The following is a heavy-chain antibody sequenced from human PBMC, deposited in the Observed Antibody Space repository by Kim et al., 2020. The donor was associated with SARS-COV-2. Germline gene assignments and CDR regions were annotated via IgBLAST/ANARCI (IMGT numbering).Heavy chain of an antibody. D-gene: IGHD3-10*01. CDR3: AAYYYGSGSYRRDY. V-gene: IGHV4-59*01. J-gene: IGHJ4*02. Sequence: NPSLKSRVTISVDTSKNQFSLKLSSVTAADTAVYYCAAYYYGSGSYRRDYRGQGTLVTVSS.